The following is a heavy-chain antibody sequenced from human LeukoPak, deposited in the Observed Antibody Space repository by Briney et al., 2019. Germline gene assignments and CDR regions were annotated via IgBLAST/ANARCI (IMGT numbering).Heavy chain of an antibody. CDR3: ATDGVLEWLLNY. D-gene: IGHD3-3*01. CDR1: GYTLTELS. CDR2: FDPEDGET. V-gene: IGHV1-24*01. J-gene: IGHJ4*02. Sequence: GASVKVSCKVSGYTLTELSMHWVRQAPGTGLEWMGGFDPEDGETIYAQKFQGRVTMTEDTSTDTAYMELSSLRSEDTAVYYCATDGVLEWLLNYWGQGTLVTVSS.